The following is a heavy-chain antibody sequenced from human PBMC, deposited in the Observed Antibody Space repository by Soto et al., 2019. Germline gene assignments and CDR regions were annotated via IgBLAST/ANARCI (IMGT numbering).Heavy chain of an antibody. J-gene: IGHJ4*02. D-gene: IGHD2-21*02. V-gene: IGHV4-59*01. Sequence: QVQLQESGPGLVKPSETLSLTCTVSGGSISSYYWSWIRQPPGKGLEWIGYIYYSGSTNYNPSLKSRVTISVDTSKNQFSLKLSSVTAADTAVYYCARIVRGGDLDYWGQGTLVTVSS. CDR3: ARIVRGGDLDY. CDR1: GGSISSYY. CDR2: IYYSGST.